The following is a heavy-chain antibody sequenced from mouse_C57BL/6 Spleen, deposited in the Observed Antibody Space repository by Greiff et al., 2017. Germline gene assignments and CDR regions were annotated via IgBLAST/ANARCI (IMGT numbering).Heavy chain of an antibody. Sequence: QVQLQQSGAELVMPGASVKLSCKASGYTFTSYWMHWVKQRPGQGLEWIGEIDPSDSYTNYNQKFKGKSTLTVDKSSSTAYMQLSSLTSEDSAVYYCARRDGSSPMDYWGQGTSVTVSS. CDR1: GYTFTSYW. J-gene: IGHJ4*01. D-gene: IGHD1-1*01. CDR3: ARRDGSSPMDY. V-gene: IGHV1-69*01. CDR2: IDPSDSYT.